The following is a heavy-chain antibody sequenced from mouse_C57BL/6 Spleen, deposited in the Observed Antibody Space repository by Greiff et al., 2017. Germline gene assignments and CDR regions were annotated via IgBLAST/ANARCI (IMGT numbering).Heavy chain of an antibody. CDR1: GYTFTSYW. CDR3: ARSGLLPLDY. V-gene: IGHV1-59*01. Sequence: VQLQQPGAELVRPGTSVKLSCKASGYTFTSYWMHWVKQRPGQGLEWIGVIDPSDSYTNYNQKFKGKATLTVDTSSSTAYMQLSSLTSEDSAVYYCARSGLLPLDYWGQGTTLTVSS. J-gene: IGHJ2*01. CDR2: IDPSDSYT. D-gene: IGHD2-3*01.